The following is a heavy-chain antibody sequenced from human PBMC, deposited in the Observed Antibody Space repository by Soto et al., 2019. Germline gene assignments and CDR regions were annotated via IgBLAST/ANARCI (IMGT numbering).Heavy chain of an antibody. V-gene: IGHV1-3*01. CDR1: GYTFTSYA. CDR3: ARTLGRCTNGVCSPYYYYYGMDV. Sequence: ASVKVSCKASGYTFTSYAIHWVRQAPGQRLEWMGWINAGNGNTKYSQKFQGRVTINRDTSASTAYMELSSVTAADTAVYYCARTLGRCTNGVCSPYYYYYGMDVWGQGTTVTVYS. CDR2: INAGNGNT. J-gene: IGHJ6*02. D-gene: IGHD2-8*01.